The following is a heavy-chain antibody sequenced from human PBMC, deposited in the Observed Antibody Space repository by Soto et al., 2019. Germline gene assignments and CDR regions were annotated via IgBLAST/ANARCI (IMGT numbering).Heavy chain of an antibody. CDR2: IYNSGST. CDR1: GGSISSVGYY. CDR3: ARETVGTIDR. J-gene: IGHJ5*02. D-gene: IGHD5-12*01. V-gene: IGHV4-31*03. Sequence: QVQLQESGPGLVKPSQTLSLTCTVSGGSISSVGYYWSWIRQHPGKGLEWIGYIYNSGSTHYNPSLKSRITMSVDTSKNQFSLKLSSVTVADTAVYFCARETVGTIDRWGQGTLVTVS.